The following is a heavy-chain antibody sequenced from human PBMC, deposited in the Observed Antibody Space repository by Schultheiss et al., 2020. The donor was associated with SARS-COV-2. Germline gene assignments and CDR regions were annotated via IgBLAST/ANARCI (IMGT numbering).Heavy chain of an antibody. Sequence: GSLRLSCAVYGGSFSGYYWSWIRQPPGKGLEWIGEINHSGSTNYNPSLKSRVTISVDTSKNQFSLKLSSVTAADTAVYYCARRRYSSSSGMDVWGQGTTVTVSS. CDR1: GGSFSGYY. J-gene: IGHJ6*02. CDR3: ARRRYSSSSGMDV. V-gene: IGHV4-34*01. D-gene: IGHD6-6*01. CDR2: INHSGST.